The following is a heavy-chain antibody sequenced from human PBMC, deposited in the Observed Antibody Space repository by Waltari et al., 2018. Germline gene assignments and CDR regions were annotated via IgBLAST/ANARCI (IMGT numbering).Heavy chain of an antibody. Sequence: CGASGFDFNIYGMNWVRQSPGKGLEWVALVSGTTSYRYYADSVKGRFTVSRDSAKTSVYLQMDSLRVEDTAVYYCARGVFDSWGQGTLVTVSS. J-gene: IGHJ5*01. CDR3: ARGVFDS. V-gene: IGHV3-21*01. CDR2: VSGTTSYR. CDR1: GFDFNIYG.